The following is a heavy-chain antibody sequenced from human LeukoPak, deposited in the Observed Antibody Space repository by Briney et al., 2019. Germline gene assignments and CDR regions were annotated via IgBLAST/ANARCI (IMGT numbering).Heavy chain of an antibody. V-gene: IGHV3-49*04. CDR2: IRSKVYGGTT. J-gene: IGHJ4*02. CDR1: GFTFSNAW. D-gene: IGHD2-15*01. Sequence: GGSLRLSCAASGFTFSNAWMSWVRQAPGKGLEWVGFIRSKVYGGTTENAASVKGRFTISRDDSKRIAYLQMNSLKTEDTAVYYCTSLYYCSGGSCAFDYWGQGTLVTVSS. CDR3: TSLYYCSGGSCAFDY.